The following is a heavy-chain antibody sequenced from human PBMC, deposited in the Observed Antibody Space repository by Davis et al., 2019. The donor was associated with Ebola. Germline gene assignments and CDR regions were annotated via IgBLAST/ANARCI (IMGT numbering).Heavy chain of an antibody. J-gene: IGHJ6*02. D-gene: IGHD2-2*01. CDR1: GFTFSSYP. CDR2: ISYDGSNK. V-gene: IGHV3-30-3*01. Sequence: GESLKISCAASGFTFSSYPMHWVRQAPGKGLELVAVISYDGSNKYYADSDKGRFTISRDNSKNTLYLQMNSLRAEDTAVYYCARGQVPAAIYYYGMDVWGQGTTVTVSS. CDR3: ARGQVPAAIYYYGMDV.